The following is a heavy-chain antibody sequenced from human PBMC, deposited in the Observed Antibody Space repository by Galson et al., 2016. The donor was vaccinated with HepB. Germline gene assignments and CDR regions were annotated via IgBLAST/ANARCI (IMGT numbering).Heavy chain of an antibody. D-gene: IGHD3-10*01. Sequence: SLRLSCAASGFRSDDYCISWIRQTQGKGLEWISFISASGSIRHNADSVNGRFTISRDIARNSVHRQMSGLTVEDTALYYCARGLILSPFDLWGQGTLVIVSS. CDR2: ISASGSIR. CDR3: ARGLILSPFDL. V-gene: IGHV3-11*04. J-gene: IGHJ5*02. CDR1: GFRSDDYC.